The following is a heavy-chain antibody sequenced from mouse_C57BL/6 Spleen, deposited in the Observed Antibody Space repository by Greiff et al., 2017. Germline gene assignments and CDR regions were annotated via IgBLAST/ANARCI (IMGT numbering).Heavy chain of an antibody. D-gene: IGHD3-3*01. CDR2: INPSNGGT. J-gene: IGHJ2*01. Sequence: QVQLKQPGTELVKPGASVKLSCKASGYTFTSYWMHWVKQRPGQGLEWIGNINPSNGGTNYNEKFKSKATLTVDKSSSTAYMQLSSLTSEDSAVYYWAREGWDRYYFDYWGQGTTLTVSS. CDR3: AREGWDRYYFDY. V-gene: IGHV1-53*01. CDR1: GYTFTSYW.